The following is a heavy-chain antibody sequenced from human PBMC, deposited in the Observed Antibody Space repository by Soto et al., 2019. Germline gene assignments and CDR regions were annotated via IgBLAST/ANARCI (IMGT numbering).Heavy chain of an antibody. CDR1: GDPFTIYT. V-gene: IGHV1-3*01. D-gene: IGHD3-22*01. J-gene: IGHJ4*02. CDR3: ARGWTHYDSSGPGDD. CDR2: INAVIDDT. Sequence: ASVNVPSQASGDPFTIYTMHWLRQAPGQGTQWMGWINAVIDDTKFSQKFQGGGTITSDTAASTAYLELSSLRSEDTAVYYCARGWTHYDSSGPGDDRGQGSLVTVSS.